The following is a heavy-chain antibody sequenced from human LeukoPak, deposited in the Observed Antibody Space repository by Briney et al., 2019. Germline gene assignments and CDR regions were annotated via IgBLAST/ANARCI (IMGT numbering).Heavy chain of an antibody. D-gene: IGHD6-19*01. CDR2: IRYEGNEK. V-gene: IGHV3-30*02. J-gene: IGHJ4*02. CDR3: ARVIAVAGTGGSRDY. CDR1: GFTFNNYG. Sequence: GGSLRLSCAASGFTFNNYGMHWVRQAPGKGLEWVAFIRYEGNEKFYADSVKGRFTISRDNAKNSLYLQMNSLRAEDTAVYYCARVIAVAGTGGSRDYWGQGTLVTVSS.